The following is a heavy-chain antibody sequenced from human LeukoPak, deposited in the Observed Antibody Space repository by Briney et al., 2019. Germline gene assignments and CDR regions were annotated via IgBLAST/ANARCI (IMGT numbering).Heavy chain of an antibody. D-gene: IGHD6-6*01. CDR3: ARGAYSSSVY. CDR1: GYTFTGYY. V-gene: IGHV1-2*02. Sequence: GASVKVSCKASGYTFTGYYMHWVRQAPGQGLEWMGWINPNSGGTNYAQKFQGRVTMTRDTSTSTAYMELRSLRSDDTAVYYCARGAYSSSVYWGQGTLVTVSS. CDR2: INPNSGGT. J-gene: IGHJ4*02.